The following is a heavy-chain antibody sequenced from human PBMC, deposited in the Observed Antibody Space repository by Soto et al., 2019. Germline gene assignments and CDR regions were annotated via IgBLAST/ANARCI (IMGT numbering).Heavy chain of an antibody. CDR2: TDPNTGGT. Sequence: QVQLVQSGAEVKKPGASVKVSCKASRYTFNDYYIHWVRQAPGQGLEWMGWTDPNTGGTHYPQTFQCRVTMTRDTSTSTAYVELSRLTFDDTAVYYCARGASYNDAWSAFLCWFDPWGQGTLVTVSS. V-gene: IGHV1-2*02. D-gene: IGHD3-3*01. CDR1: RYTFNDYY. CDR3: ARGASYNDAWSAFLCWFDP. J-gene: IGHJ5*02.